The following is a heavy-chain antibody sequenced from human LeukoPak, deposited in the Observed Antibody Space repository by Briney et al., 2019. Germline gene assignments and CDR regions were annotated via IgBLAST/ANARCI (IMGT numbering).Heavy chain of an antibody. CDR2: INHSGST. CDR1: GGSFSGYY. CDR3: ARGDYGSGSH. Sequence: SETLSLTCAVYGGSFSGYYWSWIRQPPGKGLEWIGEINHSGSTNYNPSLKGRVTISVDTSKNQFSLKLSSVTAADTAVYYCARGDYGSGSHWGQGTLVTVSS. V-gene: IGHV4-34*01. D-gene: IGHD3-10*01. J-gene: IGHJ4*02.